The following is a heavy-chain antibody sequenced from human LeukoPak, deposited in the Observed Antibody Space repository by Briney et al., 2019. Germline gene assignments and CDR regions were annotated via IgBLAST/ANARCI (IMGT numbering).Heavy chain of an antibody. D-gene: IGHD3-16*01. CDR2: ISYDSEGD. CDR3: AKDGGNWYDSEGNHLMRSYMDV. V-gene: IGHV3-30*18. J-gene: IGHJ6*03. Sequence: PGRSLRLSCVTSGFTFSNYGMHWVRQLPGKELEWVAVISYDSEGDYHVDSVKGRFTISRDNSKNTLYLQMNSLRVEDTAVYYCAKDGGNWYDSEGNHLMRSYMDVWGKGTTVTVSS. CDR1: GFTFSNYG.